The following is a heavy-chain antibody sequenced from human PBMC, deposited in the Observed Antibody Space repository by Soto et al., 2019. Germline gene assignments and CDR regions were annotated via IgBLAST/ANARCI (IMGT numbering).Heavy chain of an antibody. V-gene: IGHV4-34*01. Sequence: PGETLSLTCAVYGGSFIGYYWSWIRQPPGKGLEWIGEINHSGSTNYNPSLMRRVTISVDTSKNHFSLKLSSVTAADTAVYYCARGPTDSSGSKGDAFDSWGLGTMVTVS. CDR1: GGSFIGYY. CDR2: INHSGST. CDR3: ARGPTDSSGSKGDAFDS. D-gene: IGHD3-22*01. J-gene: IGHJ3*02.